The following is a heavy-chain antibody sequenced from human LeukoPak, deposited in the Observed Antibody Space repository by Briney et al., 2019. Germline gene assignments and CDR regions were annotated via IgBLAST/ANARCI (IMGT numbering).Heavy chain of an antibody. CDR1: GFTFCDYA. CDR3: TRDQTPYY. Sequence: SGGSLRLSCTASGFTFCDYAMTWVRQAPGKGREGGGFIRSEAYGGTPEYAASVKGRFTMSRDDSKSIAYLQMNSLKTEDTAVYYCTRDQTPYYWGQGTLVTVSS. CDR2: IRSEAYGGTP. J-gene: IGHJ4*02. V-gene: IGHV3-49*04.